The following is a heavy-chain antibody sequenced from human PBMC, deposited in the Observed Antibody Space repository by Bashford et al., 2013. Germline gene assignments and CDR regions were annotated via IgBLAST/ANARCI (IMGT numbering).Heavy chain of an antibody. Sequence: VRQAPGKGLEWVSAISGSGGSTYYADSVKGRFTISRDNSKNTLYLQMNSLRAEDTAVYYCAKEHYDFWSGTNTEWGQGTLVTVSS. CDR3: AKEHYDFWSGTNTE. V-gene: IGHV3-23*01. J-gene: IGHJ4*02. D-gene: IGHD3-3*01. CDR2: ISGSGGST.